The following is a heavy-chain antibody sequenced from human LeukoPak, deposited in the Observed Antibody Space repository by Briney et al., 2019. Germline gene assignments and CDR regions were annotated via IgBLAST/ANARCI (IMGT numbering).Heavy chain of an antibody. CDR1: GGSISSYY. CDR2: IYYSGST. CDR3: ASRGITGTTFDY. D-gene: IGHD1-20*01. Sequence: NSSETLSLTCTVSGGSISSYYWSWIRQPPGKGLEWIGYIYYSGSTNYNPSLKSRVTISVDTSKNQFSLKLSSVTAADTAVYYCASRGITGTTFDYWGQGTLVTVSS. V-gene: IGHV4-59*08. J-gene: IGHJ4*02.